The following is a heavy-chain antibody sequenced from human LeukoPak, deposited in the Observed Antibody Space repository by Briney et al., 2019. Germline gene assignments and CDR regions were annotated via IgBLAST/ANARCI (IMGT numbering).Heavy chain of an antibody. Sequence: GGSLRLSCAASGFTLSRCSMHWVRQAPGKGLEFVSAISRNGRNTYYANSVKGRFTISRDISKNTLYLQMGSLRPEDMAVYYCARVDSGSACASWGQGILVTVSS. CDR1: GFTLSRCS. D-gene: IGHD6-19*01. V-gene: IGHV3-64*01. CDR3: ARVDSGSACAS. J-gene: IGHJ1*01. CDR2: ISRNGRNT.